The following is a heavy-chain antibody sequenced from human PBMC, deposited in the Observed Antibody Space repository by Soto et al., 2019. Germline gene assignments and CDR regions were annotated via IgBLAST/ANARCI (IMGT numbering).Heavy chain of an antibody. CDR3: ARRARTATTNWGAFDV. CDR2: IRYSADKT. J-gene: IGHJ3*01. V-gene: IGHV3-23*01. Sequence: EVQLLESGGGLVQPGGSLRLSCAASGFTFNTYFMNWVRQAPGKGLECVSTIRYSADKTHYADSVKGRFTISRDNSRDTLFLQMNSLRADDAAVYYCARRARTATTNWGAFDVWGQGTMVTVSS. D-gene: IGHD1-7*01. CDR1: GFTFNTYF.